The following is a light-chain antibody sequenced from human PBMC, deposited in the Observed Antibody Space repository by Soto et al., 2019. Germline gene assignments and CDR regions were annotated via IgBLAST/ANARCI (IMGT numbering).Light chain of an antibody. CDR3: HQYSTYSYT. Sequence: DIQMTQSPSTLSASVGDRVTITCRASQSISSWLAWYQQKPGEAPKLLIYKAPTLQSGVPSRFSGSGSGTEFSLTISSLQPDDFATYYCHQYSTYSYTFGQGTKLEI. J-gene: IGKJ2*01. V-gene: IGKV1-5*03. CDR1: QSISSW. CDR2: KAP.